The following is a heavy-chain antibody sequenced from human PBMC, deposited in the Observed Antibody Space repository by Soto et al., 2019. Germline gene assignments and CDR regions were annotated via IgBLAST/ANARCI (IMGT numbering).Heavy chain of an antibody. Sequence: ETLSLTCAVSGGSISSGGYSWSWVRQAPGKGLEWVSSISGTGGTTYFLDSVKGRFTISRDNSKNTLYLQMNSLRAEDTAVYYCAKDRLGFLDWGARFDFWGQGTLVTVSS. CDR3: AKDRLGFLDWGARFDF. J-gene: IGHJ4*02. V-gene: IGHV3-23*01. D-gene: IGHD3-3*01. CDR2: ISGTGGTT. CDR1: GGSISSGGYS.